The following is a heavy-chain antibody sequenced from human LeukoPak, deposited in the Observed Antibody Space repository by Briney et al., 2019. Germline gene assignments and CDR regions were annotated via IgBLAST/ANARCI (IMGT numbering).Heavy chain of an antibody. D-gene: IGHD3-10*01. Sequence: ASVKVSCKASGYTFTSYDINWVRQATGQGLEWMGWINPNSGGTNYAQKFQGRVTMTRDTSISTAYMELSRLRSDDTAVYYCASVYYGENWFDPWGQGTLVTVSS. CDR3: ASVYYGENWFDP. J-gene: IGHJ5*02. CDR1: GYTFTSYD. V-gene: IGHV1-2*02. CDR2: INPNSGGT.